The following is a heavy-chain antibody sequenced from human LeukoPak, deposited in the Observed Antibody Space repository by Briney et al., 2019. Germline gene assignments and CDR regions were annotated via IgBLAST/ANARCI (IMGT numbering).Heavy chain of an antibody. V-gene: IGHV3-7*01. J-gene: IGHJ2*01. CDR1: GFTFSSYA. Sequence: GGSLRLSCAASGFTFSSYAMSWVRQAPGKGLEWVANIKQDGSEKYYVDSVKGRFTISRDNAKNSLYLQMNSLRAEDTAVYYCARALYCSSTSCYPGYFDLGGGATRVT. D-gene: IGHD2-2*01. CDR2: IKQDGSEK. CDR3: ARALYCSSTSCYPGYFDL.